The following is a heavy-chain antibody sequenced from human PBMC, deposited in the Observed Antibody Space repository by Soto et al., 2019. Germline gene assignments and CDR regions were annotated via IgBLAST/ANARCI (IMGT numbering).Heavy chain of an antibody. CDR2: ISGSGGST. Sequence: GGSLRLSCAASGFTFSSYAMSWVRQAPGKGLEWVSAISGSGGSTYYADSVKGRFTISRDNSKNTLYLQMNSLRAEDTAVYYCATSPVYDILTGRGVAFDILGQGTMVTVSS. J-gene: IGHJ3*02. CDR1: GFTFSSYA. CDR3: ATSPVYDILTGRGVAFDI. V-gene: IGHV3-23*01. D-gene: IGHD3-9*01.